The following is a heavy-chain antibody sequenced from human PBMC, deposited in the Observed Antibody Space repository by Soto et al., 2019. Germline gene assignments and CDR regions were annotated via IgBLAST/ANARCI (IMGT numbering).Heavy chain of an antibody. J-gene: IGHJ4*02. CDR2: ISPHNGNT. CDR1: GYTFNTYF. V-gene: IGHV1-18*01. CDR3: ARDTGNSFDY. Sequence: HVQLVQSGGELKKPGASVKVSCNTSGYTFNTYFITWVRQAPGQGLEWMGWISPHNGNTHYAEKFQGRVTMTADTITKTAYMELRNLRIDDTAVYYCARDTGNSFDYWGQGTSVTVAS.